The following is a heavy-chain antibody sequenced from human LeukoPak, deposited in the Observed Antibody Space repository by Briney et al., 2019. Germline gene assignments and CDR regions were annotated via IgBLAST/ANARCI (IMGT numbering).Heavy chain of an antibody. V-gene: IGHV1-8*01. Sequence: ASVKVSCKASGYTFTSYDINWVRQATGQGLEWMGWMNPNSGNTGYAQKFQGRVTMTRNTPISTAYMELSSLRSEDTAVYYCARGPKGSGSYKVYWYFDLWGRGTLVTVSS. D-gene: IGHD3-10*01. J-gene: IGHJ2*01. CDR3: ARGPKGSGSYKVYWYFDL. CDR1: GYTFTSYD. CDR2: MNPNSGNT.